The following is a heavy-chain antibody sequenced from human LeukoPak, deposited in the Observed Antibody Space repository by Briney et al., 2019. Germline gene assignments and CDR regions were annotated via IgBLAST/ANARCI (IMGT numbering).Heavy chain of an antibody. CDR1: GGTFSSYA. Sequence: SVKVSCKASGGTFSSYAISWVRQAPGQGLEWMGGIIPIFGTANYAQKFQGRVTITADKSTSTAYMELSSLRSEDTAVYYCARDSYYDILTGYYSGYYYMDVWGKGTTVTVSS. CDR2: IIPIFGTA. CDR3: ARDSYYDILTGYYSGYYYMDV. J-gene: IGHJ6*03. V-gene: IGHV1-69*06. D-gene: IGHD3-9*01.